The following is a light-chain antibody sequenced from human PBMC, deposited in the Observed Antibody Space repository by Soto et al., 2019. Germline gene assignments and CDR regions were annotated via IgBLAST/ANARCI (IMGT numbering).Light chain of an antibody. CDR2: KAS. CDR3: QQYYTYSGT. J-gene: IGKJ1*01. CDR1: ESISSW. V-gene: IGKV1-5*03. Sequence: DLQMTQSPSTLSASVGDRVTITCRASESISSWLAWYQQKPGKAPKLLIYKASSLQSGVPPRFSGSGSGTEFTLIISSLQPDDFATYYCQQYYTYSGTFGQGTKVEIK.